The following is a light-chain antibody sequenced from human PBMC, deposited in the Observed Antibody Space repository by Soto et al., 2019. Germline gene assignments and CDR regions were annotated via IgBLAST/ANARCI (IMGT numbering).Light chain of an antibody. CDR2: GNS. V-gene: IGLV1-40*01. Sequence: QSVLTQPPSVSGAPGQRVTISCTGSSSNIGAGYDVHWYQQLPGTAPKLLFYGNSNRPSGVPDRFSGSKSGTSASLAITGFQAEDEADYYCQSHDSSLSGYVFGTGTKLTIL. J-gene: IGLJ1*01. CDR3: QSHDSSLSGYV. CDR1: SSNIGAGYD.